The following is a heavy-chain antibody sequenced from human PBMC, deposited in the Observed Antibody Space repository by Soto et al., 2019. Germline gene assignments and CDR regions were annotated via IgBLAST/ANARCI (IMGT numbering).Heavy chain of an antibody. CDR1: GFTVSSNY. J-gene: IGHJ2*01. D-gene: IGHD5-18*01. Sequence: EVQLVESGGGLIQPGGSLRLSCAASGFTVSSNYMSWVRQAPGKGLEWVSVIYSGGSTYYADSVKGRFTISRDNSXITLYLQMNSLRAEDTAVYYCARDTRIQLWDWYFDLWGRGTLVTVSS. CDR3: ARDTRIQLWDWYFDL. CDR2: IYSGGST. V-gene: IGHV3-53*01.